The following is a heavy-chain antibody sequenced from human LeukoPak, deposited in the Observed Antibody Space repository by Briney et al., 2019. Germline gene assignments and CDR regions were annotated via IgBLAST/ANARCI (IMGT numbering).Heavy chain of an antibody. CDR1: GFTFSRYA. D-gene: IGHD3-10*01. CDR2: ISGSGGST. V-gene: IGHV3-23*01. CDR3: AKDLYYGSGSCFDY. J-gene: IGHJ4*02. Sequence: SGGSLRLSCAASGFTFSRYAMSWVRQAPGKGLEWVSAISGSGGSTYYADSVKGRFTISRDNSKNTLCLQMNSLRAEDTAVYYCAKDLYYGSGSCFDYWGQGTLVTVSS.